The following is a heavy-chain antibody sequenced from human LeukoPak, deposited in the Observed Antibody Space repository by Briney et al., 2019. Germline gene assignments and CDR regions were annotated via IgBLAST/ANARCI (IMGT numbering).Heavy chain of an antibody. Sequence: GGSLRLSCAASGFTFSSYGMHWVRQAPGKGLEWVAFIRYDGSNKYYADSVKGRFTMSRDNSKNTLYLQMNSLRAEDTAVYYCVRGQWVENYFDYWGQGTLVTVSS. CDR1: GFTFSSYG. J-gene: IGHJ4*02. D-gene: IGHD6-19*01. CDR3: VRGQWVENYFDY. V-gene: IGHV3-30*02. CDR2: IRYDGSNK.